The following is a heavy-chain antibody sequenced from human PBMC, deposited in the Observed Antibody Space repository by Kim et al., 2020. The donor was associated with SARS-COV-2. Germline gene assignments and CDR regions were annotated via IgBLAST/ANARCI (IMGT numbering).Heavy chain of an antibody. Sequence: TLSLTCTVSAYSISSGYYWGWVRQPPGKGLEWIASIYHSGSTYYNPSLRSRVTISVDTSKNQFSLKVKSVTAADTAMYYCTRGLQSDYYYFGMDVWGQGTTVTVSS. CDR1: AYSISSGYY. D-gene: IGHD4-4*01. CDR2: IYHSGST. V-gene: IGHV4-38-2*02. CDR3: TRGLQSDYYYFGMDV. J-gene: IGHJ6*02.